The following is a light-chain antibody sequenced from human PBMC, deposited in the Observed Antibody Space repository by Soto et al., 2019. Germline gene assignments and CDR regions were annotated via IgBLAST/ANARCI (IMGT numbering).Light chain of an antibody. V-gene: IGLV2-11*01. CDR1: SGDVGAYNY. Sequence: QSALTQPRSVSGSPGQSVTISCTGTSGDVGAYNYISWYQQHPGKAPKFLIYDVNKRPSGVPDRFFGSKSGNTASLTISGLQPEDEADYYCCSYTSSSTYVFGTGTKLTVL. CDR3: CSYTSSSTYV. J-gene: IGLJ1*01. CDR2: DVN.